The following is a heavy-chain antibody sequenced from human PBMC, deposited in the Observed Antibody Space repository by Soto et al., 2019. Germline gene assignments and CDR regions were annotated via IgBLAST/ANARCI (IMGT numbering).Heavy chain of an antibody. V-gene: IGHV3-74*01. Sequence: EVQLVESGGGLVQPGGSLRLSCAASGFTFSSYWMHWVRQAPGKGLVWVSRINSDGSSTSYADSVKGRFTISRDNAKNTLYLQMNSLRAEDTAVYDCAREPRAYCSGGSCYSEGFDYWGQGTLVTVSS. CDR2: INSDGSST. CDR3: AREPRAYCSGGSCYSEGFDY. J-gene: IGHJ4*02. CDR1: GFTFSSYW. D-gene: IGHD2-15*01.